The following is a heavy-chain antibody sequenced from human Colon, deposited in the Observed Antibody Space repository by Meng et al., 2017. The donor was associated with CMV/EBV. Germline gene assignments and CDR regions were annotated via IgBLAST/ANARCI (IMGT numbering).Heavy chain of an antibody. Sequence: GGSLRLSCAASGFTFSDYYMNWVRQAPGKGLEWVSSISSSSTIYYADSVKGRFTIYRDNAKNSLYLQLNSLRAEDTAVYYCAKGGVYSSTGGDYWGQGTLVTVSS. CDR1: GFTFSDYY. V-gene: IGHV3-69-1*01. CDR2: ISSSSTI. J-gene: IGHJ4*02. CDR3: AKGGVYSSTGGDY. D-gene: IGHD6-13*01.